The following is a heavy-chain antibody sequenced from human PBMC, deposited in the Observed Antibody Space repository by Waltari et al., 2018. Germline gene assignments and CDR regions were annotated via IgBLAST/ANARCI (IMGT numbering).Heavy chain of an antibody. CDR3: AKDSSNPREVFYYYYGMDV. V-gene: IGHV3-30*18. D-gene: IGHD6-13*01. CDR2: ISYDGSNK. CDR1: GFTFSSYG. J-gene: IGHJ6*02. Sequence: QVQLVESGGGVVQPGRSLRLSCAASGFTFSSYGMHWVRQAPGKGLEWVAVISYDGSNKYYADSWKGRFTISRDNSKNTLYLQMNSLRAEDTAVYYCAKDSSNPREVFYYYYGMDVWGQGTTVTVSS.